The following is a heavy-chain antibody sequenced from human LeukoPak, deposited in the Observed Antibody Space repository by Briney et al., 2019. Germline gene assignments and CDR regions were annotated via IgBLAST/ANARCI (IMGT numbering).Heavy chain of an antibody. CDR3: ARDLGNGDYGY. CDR1: GGSFNGYY. CDR2: IYYSGST. J-gene: IGHJ4*02. Sequence: SETLSLTCAVYGGSFNGYYWSWIRQPPGKGLEWIGYIYYSGSTNYNPSLKSRVTISVDTSKDQFSLKLSSVTAADTAVYYCARDLGNGDYGYWGQGTLVTVSS. D-gene: IGHD4-17*01. V-gene: IGHV4-59*01.